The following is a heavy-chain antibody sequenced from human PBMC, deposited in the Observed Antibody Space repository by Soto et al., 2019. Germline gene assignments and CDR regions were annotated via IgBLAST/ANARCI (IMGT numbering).Heavy chain of an antibody. J-gene: IGHJ5*02. CDR1: GYSFMNYW. D-gene: IGHD3-22*01. CDR3: ARHDRVPDDSSLNWFDP. Sequence: GESLKISCKASGYSFMNYWIGWVRQMPGKGLEWMAIINPGDSETRYSPAFQGQVTISADKSISTVYLQWSSLKASDTTIYYCARHDRVPDDSSLNWFDPWGQGTLVTVSS. V-gene: IGHV5-51*01. CDR2: INPGDSET.